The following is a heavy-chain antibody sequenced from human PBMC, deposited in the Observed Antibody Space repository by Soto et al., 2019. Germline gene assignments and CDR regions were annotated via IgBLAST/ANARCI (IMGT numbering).Heavy chain of an antibody. CDR2: ISYDGSNK. CDR1: GFTFSSYA. CDR3: ARDPRPPPYMVRGVIMGYFDY. J-gene: IGHJ4*02. D-gene: IGHD3-10*01. V-gene: IGHV3-30-3*01. Sequence: QVQLVESGRGVVQPGRSLRLSCAASGFTFSSYAMHWVRQAPGKGLEWVAVISYDGSNKYYADSVKGRFTISRDNSKNTLYLQMNSLRAEDTAVYYCARDPRPPPYMVRGVIMGYFDYWGQGTLVTVSS.